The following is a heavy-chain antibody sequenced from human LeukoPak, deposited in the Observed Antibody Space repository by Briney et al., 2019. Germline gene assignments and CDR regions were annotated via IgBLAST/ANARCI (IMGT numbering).Heavy chain of an antibody. V-gene: IGHV4-59*01. J-gene: IGHJ6*03. CDR2: IYYSGST. CDR3: ARGPAGYSYGHPGYYYYMDV. CDR1: GGSIDSYY. D-gene: IGHD5-18*01. Sequence: SETLSLTCIVSGGSIDSYYWTWLRQPPGKGLEWIGYIYYSGSTNYNPSLKSRVTISVDTSKNQFSLKLSSVTAADTAVYYCARGPAGYSYGHPGYYYYMDVWGKGTTVTVSS.